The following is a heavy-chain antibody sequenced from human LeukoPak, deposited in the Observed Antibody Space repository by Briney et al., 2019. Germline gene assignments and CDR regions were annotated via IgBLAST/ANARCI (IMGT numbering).Heavy chain of an antibody. D-gene: IGHD3-3*01. Sequence: GGSLRLSCAASGFTFSSYAMSWVRQAPGKGLEWVSAISGSGGSTYYADSVKGRFTISRDNSKNTLYLQMNSLRAEDTAVYYCVKDRPYTTITIFGVVISRSFDYWGQGTLVTVSS. CDR2: ISGSGGST. V-gene: IGHV3-23*01. CDR1: GFTFSSYA. CDR3: VKDRPYTTITIFGVVISRSFDY. J-gene: IGHJ4*02.